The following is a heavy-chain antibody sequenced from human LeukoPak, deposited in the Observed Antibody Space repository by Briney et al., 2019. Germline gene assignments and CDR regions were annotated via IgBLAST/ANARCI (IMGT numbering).Heavy chain of an antibody. Sequence: PGRSLRLSCAASGFTFSSYGMHWVRQAPGKGLEWVAVISYDGSNKYYADSVKGRFTISRDNSKNTLYLQMNSLRAEDTAVYYCAKDPDPQGAEYFQHWGQGTLVTVSS. CDR2: ISYDGSNK. J-gene: IGHJ1*01. CDR1: GFTFSSYG. D-gene: IGHD1-14*01. V-gene: IGHV3-30*18. CDR3: AKDPDPQGAEYFQH.